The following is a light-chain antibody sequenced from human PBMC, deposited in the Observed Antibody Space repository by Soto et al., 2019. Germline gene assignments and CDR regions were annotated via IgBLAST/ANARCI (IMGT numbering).Light chain of an antibody. V-gene: IGKV3-11*01. CDR3: QQRITGQT. CDR1: QSVSSY. J-gene: IGKJ1*01. Sequence: EVVLTQSPATLSLSPGERATLSCRASQSVSSYLAWYQQKPGQAPRLLIYDASSRATGIPARFSGSGSGTDFTLTISSLEPEDFAVYHCQQRITGQTFGQGTKV. CDR2: DAS.